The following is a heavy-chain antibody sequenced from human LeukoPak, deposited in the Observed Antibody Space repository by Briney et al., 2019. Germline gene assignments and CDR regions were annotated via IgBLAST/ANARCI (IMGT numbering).Heavy chain of an antibody. D-gene: IGHD2-2*01. V-gene: IGHV4-31*03. CDR2: IYYSGRT. J-gene: IGHJ4*02. CDR1: GGSISSGVYY. CDR3: ARLDCSSTSCFLHY. Sequence: HPSETLSLTCPVSGGSISSGVYYWSWIRQHPGKGLEWIGYIYYSGRTYYNSSLKSRVTISVDTSKNQFSLKLSSVTAADTAVYYCARLDCSSTSCFLHYWGQGTLVTVSS.